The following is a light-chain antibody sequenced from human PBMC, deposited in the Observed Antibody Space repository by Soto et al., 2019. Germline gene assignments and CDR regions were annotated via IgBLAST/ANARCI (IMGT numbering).Light chain of an antibody. CDR2: AAS. CDR1: QGISSD. Sequence: DIQLTQSPSFLSASVGDRVTITCRASQGISSDLAWYQQRPGKAPKLLIYAASTLQSGVPSRFSGSGSGTDFTLTISSLQPEDLATYCCQHLNNYPPYTFGQGTKLEIK. CDR3: QHLNNYPPYT. J-gene: IGKJ2*01. V-gene: IGKV1-9*01.